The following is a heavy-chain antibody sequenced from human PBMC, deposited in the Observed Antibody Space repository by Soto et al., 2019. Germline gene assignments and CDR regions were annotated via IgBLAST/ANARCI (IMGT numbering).Heavy chain of an antibody. V-gene: IGHV4-59*01. D-gene: IGHD3-10*01. CDR2: IYYSGST. Sequence: SETLSLTCTVSGGSISSYYWSWVRQPPGKGLEWIGYIYYSGSTNYNPSLKSRVNISVDTSKNQFSLKLSSVTAADTAVYYCARVRYSGWFGELLDYTWFDPWGQGALVTVSS. CDR3: ARVRYSGWFGELLDYTWFDP. J-gene: IGHJ5*02. CDR1: GGSISSYY.